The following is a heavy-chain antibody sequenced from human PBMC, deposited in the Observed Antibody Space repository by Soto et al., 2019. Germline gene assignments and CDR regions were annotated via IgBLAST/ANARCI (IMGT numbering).Heavy chain of an antibody. D-gene: IGHD3-3*01. J-gene: IGHJ4*02. CDR2: ISSSSSTI. V-gene: IGHV3-48*01. Sequence: EVQLVESGGGLVQPGGSLRLSCAASGFTFSSYSMNCVRQAPGKGLEWVSYISSSSSTIYYADSVKGRFTISRDNAKNSLYLQMNSLRAEDTAVYYCASVRFLEWSLRDYWGQGTLVTVSS. CDR1: GFTFSSYS. CDR3: ASVRFLEWSLRDY.